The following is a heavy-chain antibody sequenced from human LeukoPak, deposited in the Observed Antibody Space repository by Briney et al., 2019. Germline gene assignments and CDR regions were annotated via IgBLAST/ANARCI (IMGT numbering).Heavy chain of an antibody. CDR2: ISYDGSNK. CDR1: GFTFSSYS. Sequence: PGGSLRLSCAASGFTFSSYSMNWVRQAPGKGLEWVAVISYDGSNKYYADSVKGRFTISRDNAKNSLYLQMNSLRAEDTAVYYCARDQGDYWGQGTLVTVSS. CDR3: ARDQGDY. V-gene: IGHV3-30*03. J-gene: IGHJ4*02.